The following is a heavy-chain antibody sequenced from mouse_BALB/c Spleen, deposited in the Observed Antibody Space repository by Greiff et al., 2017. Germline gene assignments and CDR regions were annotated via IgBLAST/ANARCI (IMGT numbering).Heavy chain of an antibody. V-gene: IGHV7-3*02. D-gene: IGHD2-1*01. J-gene: IGHJ3*01. CDR3: ARASYGNYEGFAY. CDR2: IRNKANGYTT. CDR1: GFTFTDYY. Sequence: EVKLMESGGGLVQPGGSLRLSCATSGFTFTDYYMSWVRQPPGKALEWLGFIRNKANGYTTEYSASVRGRFTITRDNSQGILYLQMHTLRAEDRATYYCARASYGNYEGFAYWGQGTLVTVSA.